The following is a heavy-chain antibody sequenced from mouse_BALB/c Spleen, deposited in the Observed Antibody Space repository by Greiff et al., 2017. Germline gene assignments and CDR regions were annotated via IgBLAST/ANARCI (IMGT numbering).Heavy chain of an antibody. CDR1: GYTFSSYW. Sequence: QVQLQQSGAELMKPGASVKISCKATGYTFSSYWIEWVKQRPGHGLEWIGEILPGSGSTNYNEKFKGKATFTADKSSNTAYMQLSSLTSEDSAVYYCARRDGNYEGAWFAYWGQGTLVTVSA. J-gene: IGHJ3*01. V-gene: IGHV1-9*01. CDR3: ARRDGNYEGAWFAY. D-gene: IGHD2-1*01. CDR2: ILPGSGST.